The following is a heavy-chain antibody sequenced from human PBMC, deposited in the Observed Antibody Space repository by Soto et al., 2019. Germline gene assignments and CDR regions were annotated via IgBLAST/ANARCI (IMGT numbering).Heavy chain of an antibody. Sequence: LRLSCAASGFTFTRYSMNWVRQAPGKGLEWVSSISSTTNYIYYGDSMKGRFTISRDNAKNSLYLEMSSLRAEDTAVYYCARESEDLTSNFDYWGQGTLVTVSS. V-gene: IGHV3-21*06. CDR2: ISSTTNYI. CDR1: GFTFTRYS. CDR3: ARESEDLTSNFDY. J-gene: IGHJ4*02.